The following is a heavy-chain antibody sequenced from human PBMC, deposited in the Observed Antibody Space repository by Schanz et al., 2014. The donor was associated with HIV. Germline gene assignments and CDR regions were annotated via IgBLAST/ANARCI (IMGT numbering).Heavy chain of an antibody. CDR3: ARSRTGVVTDNNWFDP. Sequence: QVQLKQWGTGLLKPSETLSLTCAVYGGSFNDNYWSWIRQPPGKGLEWIGEIKHSGSTKYNPSLERRVAMPVDTFKRQFPLRLSSVTAADTAVYYCARSRTGVVTDNNWFDPWGQGTLVTVSS. D-gene: IGHD3-3*01. V-gene: IGHV4-34*01. CDR1: GGSFNDNY. CDR2: IKHSGST. J-gene: IGHJ5*02.